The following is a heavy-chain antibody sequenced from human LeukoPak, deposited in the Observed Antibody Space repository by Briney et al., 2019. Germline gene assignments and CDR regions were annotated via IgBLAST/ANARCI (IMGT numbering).Heavy chain of an antibody. CDR2: MSTSGTYT. V-gene: IGHV3-21*01. D-gene: IGHD1-26*01. CDR1: GFPFTPYT. CDR3: AREGSNEEFDY. Sequence: GGSLRLSCAASGFPFTPYTMNWIRQAPGKGLEWVASMSTSGTYTYYADSVKGRFTVSRDNAKNLLYLQMNSLRAEDTAVYYCAREGSNEEFDYWGQGTLVTVSS. J-gene: IGHJ4*02.